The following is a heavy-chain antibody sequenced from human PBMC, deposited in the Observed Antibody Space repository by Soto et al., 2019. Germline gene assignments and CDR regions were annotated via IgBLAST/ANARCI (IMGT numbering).Heavy chain of an antibody. D-gene: IGHD2-15*01. V-gene: IGHV3-33*01. CDR3: ARDGYCSGGSCYSVPVFDY. Sequence: GGSLRLSCAASGFTFSSYGMHWVRQSPGKGLEWVAVIWYDGSNKYYADSVKGRFTISRDNSKNTLYLQMNSLRAEDTAVYYCARDGYCSGGSCYSVPVFDYWGQGT. CDR1: GFTFSSYG. J-gene: IGHJ4*02. CDR2: IWYDGSNK.